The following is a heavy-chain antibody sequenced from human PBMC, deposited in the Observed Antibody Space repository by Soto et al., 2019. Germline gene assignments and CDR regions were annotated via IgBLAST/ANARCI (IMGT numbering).Heavy chain of an antibody. CDR1: GYSFTSYW. Sequence: EVQLVQSGAEVKKPGESLQISCKGSGYSFTSYWIGWVRQMPGKGLEWMGIIYPGESDTRYSPSFQGQVTISADKFISTASLQWSSLTASDTAMYYCARLLAARLNYFDYWGQGTLVTVSS. CDR3: ARLLAARLNYFDY. V-gene: IGHV5-51*01. J-gene: IGHJ4*02. D-gene: IGHD6-6*01. CDR2: IYPGESDT.